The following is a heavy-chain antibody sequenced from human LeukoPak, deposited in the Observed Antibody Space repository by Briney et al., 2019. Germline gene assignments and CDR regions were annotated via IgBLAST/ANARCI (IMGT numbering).Heavy chain of an antibody. D-gene: IGHD3-3*01. V-gene: IGHV1-8*01. CDR2: MNPNSGNT. J-gene: IGHJ4*02. Sequence: GASVKVSCKASGYTFTNYDINWVRQATGQGLEWMGWMNPNSGNTGYVQKFQGRVTMTEDTSTDTAYMELSSLRSEDTAVYYCATVSLRFLEWLLYWGQGTLVTVSS. CDR3: ATVSLRFLEWLLY. CDR1: GYTFTNYD.